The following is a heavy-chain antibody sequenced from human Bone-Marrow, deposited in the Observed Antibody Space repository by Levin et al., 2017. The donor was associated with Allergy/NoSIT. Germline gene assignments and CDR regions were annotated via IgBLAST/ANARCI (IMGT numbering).Heavy chain of an antibody. CDR1: GFTFSSYE. Sequence: GESLKISCAASGFTFSSYEMNWVRQAPGKGLEWVAYIMSSSSTIYYADSVKGRFTISRDNAKNSLYLQMNSLRAEDTAVYYCARDGDCSGGSCSLDVFDMWGQGTMVTVSS. CDR2: IMSSSSTI. J-gene: IGHJ3*02. D-gene: IGHD2-15*01. CDR3: ARDGDCSGGSCSLDVFDM. V-gene: IGHV3-48*03.